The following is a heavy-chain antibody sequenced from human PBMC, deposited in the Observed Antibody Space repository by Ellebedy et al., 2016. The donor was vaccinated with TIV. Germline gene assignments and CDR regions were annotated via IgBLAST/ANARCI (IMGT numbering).Heavy chain of an antibody. CDR3: ATERLPGPYFQH. J-gene: IGHJ1*01. Sequence: GGSLRLSCAASGFTVSTNYMKWVRQAPGKGLEWVSAIFSDGNTYYADSVKGRFTISRDNSKNTLYLQMNSLRAEDTAVYFCATERLPGPYFQHWGQGTLVTVSS. D-gene: IGHD4-11*01. CDR2: IFSDGNT. CDR1: GFTVSTNY. V-gene: IGHV3-53*01.